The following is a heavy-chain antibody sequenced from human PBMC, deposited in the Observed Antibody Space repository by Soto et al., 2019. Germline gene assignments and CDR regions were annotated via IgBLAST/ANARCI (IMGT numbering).Heavy chain of an antibody. CDR2: FDPEDGET. Sequence: GASVKVSCKVSGYTLTELSMHWVRQAPGKGLEWMGGFDPEDGETIYAQKFQGRVTMTEDTSTDTAYMELSSLRSEDTAVYYCATAGLGELLDPYYYYGMDVWGQGTTVTVS. CDR3: ATAGLGELLDPYYYYGMDV. CDR1: GYTLTELS. J-gene: IGHJ6*02. D-gene: IGHD3-10*01. V-gene: IGHV1-24*01.